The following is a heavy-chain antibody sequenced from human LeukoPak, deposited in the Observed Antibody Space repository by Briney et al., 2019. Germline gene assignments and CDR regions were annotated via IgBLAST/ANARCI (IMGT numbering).Heavy chain of an antibody. V-gene: IGHV3-7*01. CDR3: ARAGGSYLYATYFDS. Sequence: EGSLRLSCAASGFTFSTYWMSWVRQAPGKGLEWVANINQDGREKDEVDSLKGRFTISRDNAKKSLYLQMDSLRAEDTAIYYCARAGGSYLYATYFDSWGQGTLVTVSS. CDR1: GFTFSTYW. D-gene: IGHD3-16*02. CDR2: INQDGREK. J-gene: IGHJ4*02.